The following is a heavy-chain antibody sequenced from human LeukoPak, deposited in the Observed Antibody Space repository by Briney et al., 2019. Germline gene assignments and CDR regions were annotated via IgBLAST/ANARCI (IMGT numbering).Heavy chain of an antibody. J-gene: IGHJ4*02. CDR3: ARDLAEYSSSRLNRLSTHYFDY. CDR1: GFTFSSYA. D-gene: IGHD6-13*01. CDR2: ISGSGGST. V-gene: IGHV3-23*01. Sequence: GGSLRLSCAASGFTFSSYAMSWVRQAPGKGLEWVSAISGSGGSTYYADSVKGRFTISRDNAKNSLYLQMNSLRAEDTAVYYCARDLAEYSSSRLNRLSTHYFDYWGQGTLVTVSS.